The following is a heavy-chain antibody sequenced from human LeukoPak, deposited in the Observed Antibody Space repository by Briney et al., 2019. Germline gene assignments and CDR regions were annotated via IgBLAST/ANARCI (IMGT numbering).Heavy chain of an antibody. CDR3: AKGSGVAVAGTFPYFDY. CDR1: GFTFDDYA. J-gene: IGHJ4*02. V-gene: IGHV3-9*01. Sequence: GGSLRLSCAASGFTFDDYAMHWVRQAPGKGLEWVSGISWNSGSIGYADSVKGRFTISRDNAKNSLYLQMNSLRAEDTALYCCAKGSGVAVAGTFPYFDYWGQGTLVTVSS. D-gene: IGHD6-19*01. CDR2: ISWNSGSI.